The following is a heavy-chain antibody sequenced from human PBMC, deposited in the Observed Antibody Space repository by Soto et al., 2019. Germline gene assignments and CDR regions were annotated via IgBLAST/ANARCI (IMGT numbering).Heavy chain of an antibody. J-gene: IGHJ4*02. V-gene: IGHV1-69*13. D-gene: IGHD1-7*01. CDR2: IIPIFGTA. CDR1: GGTFSSYA. Sequence: SVKVSCKASGGTFSSYAICWVRQAPGQGLEWMGGIIPIFGTANYAQKFQGRVTITADESTSTAYMELSSLRSEDTAVYYCARGRGITGTDFDYWGQGTLVTVSS. CDR3: ARGRGITGTDFDY.